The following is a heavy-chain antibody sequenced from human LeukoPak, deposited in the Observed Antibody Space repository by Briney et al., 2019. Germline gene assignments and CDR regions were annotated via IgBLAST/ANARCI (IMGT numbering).Heavy chain of an antibody. J-gene: IGHJ4*02. V-gene: IGHV3-30-3*01. D-gene: IGHD3-9*01. Sequence: PGGSLRLSCAASGFTFSSYAMHWVRQAPGKGLEWVAVISYDGSNKYYADSVKGRFTISRDNSKNTLYLQMNSLRAEDTAVYYCARDQYYDILTGYPLDYWGQGTLVTVSS. CDR1: GFTFSSYA. CDR2: ISYDGSNK. CDR3: ARDQYYDILTGYPLDY.